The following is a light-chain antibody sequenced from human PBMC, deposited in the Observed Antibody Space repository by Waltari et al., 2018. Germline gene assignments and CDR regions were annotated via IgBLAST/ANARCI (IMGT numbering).Light chain of an antibody. CDR2: WSS. V-gene: IGKV4-1*01. CDR3: QQYYSGRT. CDR1: QSVLFSSSNKNY. J-gene: IGKJ1*01. Sequence: DIVMTQSPDSLAVSLGERATINCKSSQSVLFSSSNKNYLAWHQQKPGQPPKLLIYWSSTRESGVPDRFSGSGSGRDFTLTISSLQAEDVAVYYCQQYYSGRTFGQGTKVEIK.